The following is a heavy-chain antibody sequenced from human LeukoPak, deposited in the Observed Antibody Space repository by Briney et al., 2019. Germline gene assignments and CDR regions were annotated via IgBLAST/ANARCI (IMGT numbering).Heavy chain of an antibody. CDR2: IKQDGSEK. CDR3: ARARGYYYDSSFCGYFDY. Sequence: PGGSLRLSCVASGFTFSDYYMSWIRQALGKGLEWVANIKQDGSEKYYVDSVKGRFTISRDNAKNSLYLQMNSLRAEDTAVYYCARARGYYYDSSFCGYFDYWGQGTLVTVSS. V-gene: IGHV3-7*01. J-gene: IGHJ4*02. CDR1: GFTFSDYY. D-gene: IGHD3-22*01.